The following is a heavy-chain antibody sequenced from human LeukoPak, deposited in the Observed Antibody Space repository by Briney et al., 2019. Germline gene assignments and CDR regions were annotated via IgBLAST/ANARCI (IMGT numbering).Heavy chain of an antibody. CDR2: ISSSSSYI. Sequence: PGGSLRLSCAASGFTFSSYSMNWVRQAPGKGLGWVSSISSSSSYIYYADSVKGRFTISRDNAKNSLYLQMNSLRAEDTAVYYCAPGASIAAAGTKGHYFDYWGQGTLVTVSS. CDR3: APGASIAAAGTKGHYFDY. V-gene: IGHV3-21*01. D-gene: IGHD6-13*01. CDR1: GFTFSSYS. J-gene: IGHJ4*02.